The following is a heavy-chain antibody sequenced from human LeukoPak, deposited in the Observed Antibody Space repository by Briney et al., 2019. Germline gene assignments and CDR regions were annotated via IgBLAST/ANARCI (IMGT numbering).Heavy chain of an antibody. D-gene: IGHD3-22*01. CDR2: ISSSSSTI. Sequence: GGSLRLSCAASGFTFSSYSMNWVRQAPGKGLEWVSYISSSSSTIYYADSVKGRFTISRDNAKNSLYLQMNSLRAEDTAVYYCARGRRYYDSSGSDYWGQGTLVTVSS. CDR3: ARGRRYYDSSGSDY. V-gene: IGHV3-48*01. CDR1: GFTFSSYS. J-gene: IGHJ4*02.